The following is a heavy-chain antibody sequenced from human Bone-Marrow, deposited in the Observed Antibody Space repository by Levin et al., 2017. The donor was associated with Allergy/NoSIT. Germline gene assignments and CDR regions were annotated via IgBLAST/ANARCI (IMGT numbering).Heavy chain of an antibody. CDR2: IYHPGTT. CDR3: ARQSPRLRYAFDI. Sequence: SETLSLSCTVSGASITSSGYFWVWIRQPPGKGLEWIGSIYHPGTTYFNPSLKSRVSISIDTSKSQFSLRLNSVTDTGTAVYFCARQSPRLRYAFDIWGQGTMVAVSS. D-gene: IGHD4-17*01. CDR1: GASITSSGYF. V-gene: IGHV4-39*01. J-gene: IGHJ3*02.